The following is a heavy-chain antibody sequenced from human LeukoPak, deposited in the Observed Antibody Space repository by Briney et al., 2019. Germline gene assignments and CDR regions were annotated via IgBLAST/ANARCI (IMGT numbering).Heavy chain of an antibody. J-gene: IGHJ4*02. Sequence: GASVKVSCKASGYTFTSYGISWVRQAPGQGLEWMGWISAYNGNTNYAQKLQGRVTMTTDTSTSTAYMELRSLRSDDTAVYYCARGFRFLEWLIPFDYWGQGTLVTVSS. CDR2: ISAYNGNT. V-gene: IGHV1-18*01. CDR3: ARGFRFLEWLIPFDY. CDR1: GYTFTSYG. D-gene: IGHD3-3*01.